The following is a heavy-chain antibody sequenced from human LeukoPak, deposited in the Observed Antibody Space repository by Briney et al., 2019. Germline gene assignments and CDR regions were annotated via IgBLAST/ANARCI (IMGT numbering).Heavy chain of an antibody. CDR3: ARSTDGYSSSWYVDY. CDR1: GGSISSYY. CDR2: IYYSGSN. D-gene: IGHD6-13*01. J-gene: IGHJ4*02. Sequence: SETLSLTCTVSGGSISSYYWSWLRQPPGKGLEWIGYIYYSGSNNYNPSLKGRVTISVDTSKNQFYLKLSSVTAADTAVYYCARSTDGYSSSWYVDYWGQGTLVTVSS. V-gene: IGHV4-59*01.